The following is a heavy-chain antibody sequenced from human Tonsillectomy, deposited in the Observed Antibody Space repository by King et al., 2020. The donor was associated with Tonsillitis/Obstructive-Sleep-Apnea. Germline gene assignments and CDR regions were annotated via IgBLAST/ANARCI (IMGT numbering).Heavy chain of an antibody. CDR2: IYSGGST. CDR3: AREALGGSYYGAFDI. D-gene: IGHD1-26*01. CDR1: GFTVSSNY. V-gene: IGHV3-53*01. J-gene: IGHJ3*02. Sequence: VQLVESGGGLIQPGGSLRLSCAASGFTVSSNYMCWVRQAPGKGLEWVSVIYSGGSTYYADSVKGRFTISRDNSKNTLYLQMNSLRAEDTAVYYCAREALGGSYYGAFDIWGQGTMVTVSS.